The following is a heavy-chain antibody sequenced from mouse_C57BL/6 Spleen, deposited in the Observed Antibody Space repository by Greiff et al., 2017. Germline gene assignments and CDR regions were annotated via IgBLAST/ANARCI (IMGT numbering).Heavy chain of an antibody. CDR3: ARYQEEAMDY. CDR1: GYTFTSYG. J-gene: IGHJ4*01. CDR2: IYPRSGNT. Sequence: VKLQQSGAELARPGASVKLSCKASGYTFTSYGISWVKQRTGQGLEWIGEIYPRSGNTYYNEKFKGKATLTADKSSSTAYMELRSLTSEDSAVYFCARYQEEAMDYWGQGTSVTVSS. D-gene: IGHD3-2*02. V-gene: IGHV1-81*01.